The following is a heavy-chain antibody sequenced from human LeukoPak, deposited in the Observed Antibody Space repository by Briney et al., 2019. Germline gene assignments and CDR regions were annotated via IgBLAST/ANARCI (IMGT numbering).Heavy chain of an antibody. CDR2: IYYSGST. Sequence: TSETLSLTCTVSGGSISSYYWSWIRQPPGKGLEWIGYIYYSGSTNYNPSLKSRVTISVDTSKNQFSLKLSSVTAAGTAVYYCARGSSGLGFDPWGQGTLVSVSS. CDR1: GGSISSYY. CDR3: ARGSSGLGFDP. V-gene: IGHV4-59*01. J-gene: IGHJ5*02. D-gene: IGHD1-14*01.